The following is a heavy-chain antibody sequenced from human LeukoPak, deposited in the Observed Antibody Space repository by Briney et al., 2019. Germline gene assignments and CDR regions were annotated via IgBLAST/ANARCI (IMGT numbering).Heavy chain of an antibody. V-gene: IGHV3-23*01. CDR3: AKDRPYISSWYGCSTP. Sequence: GGSLRLSCAASGFTSSTYSMSWVRQAPGKGLEWVSIISGSGGDTFYVDSVKGRFIISRDNSRNTLYLQMHSLRAEDTAVYYCAKDRPYISSWYGCSTPWGQGTLVTVSS. D-gene: IGHD2-2*01. CDR1: GFTSSTYS. J-gene: IGHJ5*02. CDR2: ISGSGGDT.